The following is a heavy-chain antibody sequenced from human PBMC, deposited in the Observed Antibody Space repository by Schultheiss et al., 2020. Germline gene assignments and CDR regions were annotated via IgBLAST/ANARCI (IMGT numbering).Heavy chain of an antibody. CDR1: GGSISSGGYY. D-gene: IGHD4-17*01. CDR3: ARGPYGDYAEYYFDY. J-gene: IGHJ4*02. V-gene: IGHV4-31*03. CDR2: IYYSGST. Sequence: SQTLSLTCTVSGGSISSGGYYWSWIRQHPGKGLEWIGYIYYSGSTYYNPSLKSRVTISVDTSKNQFSLKLSSVTAADTAVYYCARGPYGDYAEYYFDYWGQGTLVTVSS.